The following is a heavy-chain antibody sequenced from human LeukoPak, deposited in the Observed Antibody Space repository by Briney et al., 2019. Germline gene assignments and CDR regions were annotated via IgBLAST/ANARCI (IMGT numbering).Heavy chain of an antibody. D-gene: IGHD5-24*01. Sequence: GGSLRLSCAASGFTFSSYAMSWVRQAPGKGLEWVSSISGSGSGGSTYYADSVKGRFTISRDNSKNTLYLQVNSLIAEDTAVYYCAKSGYNRFDYWGQGTRVTVSS. V-gene: IGHV3-23*01. CDR3: AKSGYNRFDY. CDR1: GFTFSSYA. J-gene: IGHJ4*02. CDR2: ISGSGSGGST.